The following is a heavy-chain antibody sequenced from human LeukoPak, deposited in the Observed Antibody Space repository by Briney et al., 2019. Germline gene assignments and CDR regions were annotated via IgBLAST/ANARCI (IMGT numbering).Heavy chain of an antibody. D-gene: IGHD3-22*01. CDR3: ARGGDTMIVVVPDY. J-gene: IGHJ4*02. CDR1: GFTFSSYS. Sequence: TGGSLRLSCAASGFTFSSYSMNWVRQAPGKGLEWVSSISSSSSYIYYADSVKGRFTISRDNAKNSLYLQMNSLRAEDTAVYYCARGGDTMIVVVPDYWGQGTLVTVSS. V-gene: IGHV3-21*01. CDR2: ISSSSSYI.